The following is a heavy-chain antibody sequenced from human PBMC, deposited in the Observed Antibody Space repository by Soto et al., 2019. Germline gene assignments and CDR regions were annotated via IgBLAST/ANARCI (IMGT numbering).Heavy chain of an antibody. D-gene: IGHD1-1*01. J-gene: IGHJ5*02. CDR2: INPNNGAS. Sequence: QVQLVQSGAEVKKPGASVKVSCKAPRYIFTAYFMHWVRQAPGQGLEWMGWINPNNGASHYGLSFQGRVTISRDTSISTAYMELSSLRSDDTAVYYCASHDPGARFDPWGQGTLVIVSS. CDR1: RYIFTAYF. V-gene: IGHV1-2*02. CDR3: ASHDPGARFDP.